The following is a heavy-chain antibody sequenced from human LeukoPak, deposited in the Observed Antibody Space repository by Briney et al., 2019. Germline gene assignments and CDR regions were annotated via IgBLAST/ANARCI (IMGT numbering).Heavy chain of an antibody. CDR1: GGSISSGGYY. CDR2: IYHSGST. J-gene: IGHJ3*02. CDR3: ARYPSGEYSSGWDDAFDI. V-gene: IGHV4-30-2*01. D-gene: IGHD6-19*01. Sequence: SETLPLTCTVSGGSISSGGYYWSWIRQPPGKGLEWIGYIYHSGSTYYNPSLKSRVTISVDRSKNQFSLKLSSVTAADTAVYYCARYPSGEYSSGWDDAFDIWGQGTMVTVSS.